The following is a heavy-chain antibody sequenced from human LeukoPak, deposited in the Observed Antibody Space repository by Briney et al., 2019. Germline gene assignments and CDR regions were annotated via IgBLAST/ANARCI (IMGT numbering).Heavy chain of an antibody. CDR3: ARATSIAVAGGY. J-gene: IGHJ4*02. V-gene: IGHV3-7*03. D-gene: IGHD6-19*01. CDR1: GFTFSNAW. CDR2: IKQDGSEK. Sequence: PGGSLRLSCAASGFTFSNAWMNWVRQAPGKGLEWVANIKQDGSEKYYVDSVKGRFTISRDNAKNSLYLQMNSLRAEDTAVYYCARATSIAVAGGYWGQGTLVTVSS.